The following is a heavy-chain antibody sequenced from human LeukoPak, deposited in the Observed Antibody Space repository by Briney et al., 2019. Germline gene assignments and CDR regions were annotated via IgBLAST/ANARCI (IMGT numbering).Heavy chain of an antibody. V-gene: IGHV3-23*01. CDR3: AKDLTSVGATNY. Sequence: PGGSLRLSCAASGFTFSTYAMSWVRQAPGKGLEWVSAISVGGGSTFYADSVKGRFTISRDNSKNTLFLQMNNLRAEDTAVYFCAKDLTSVGATNYWGQGTLVTVSS. D-gene: IGHD1-26*01. CDR1: GFTFSTYA. CDR2: ISVGGGST. J-gene: IGHJ4*02.